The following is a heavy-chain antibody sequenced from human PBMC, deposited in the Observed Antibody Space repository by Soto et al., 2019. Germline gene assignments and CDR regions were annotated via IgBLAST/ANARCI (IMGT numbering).Heavy chain of an antibody. Sequence: TPSLTSAGDGWSFGDYYWSLLRQRQGKRLEWIGEINHSGSTNYNPSLKSRVTISVDTSKNQFSLKLSSVTAADTAVYYCARSPRVAGTYYYYYGMDVWGQGTTVTVSS. D-gene: IGHD6-19*01. CDR1: GWSFGDYY. CDR3: ARSPRVAGTYYYYYGMDV. J-gene: IGHJ6*02. V-gene: IGHV4-34*01. CDR2: INHSGST.